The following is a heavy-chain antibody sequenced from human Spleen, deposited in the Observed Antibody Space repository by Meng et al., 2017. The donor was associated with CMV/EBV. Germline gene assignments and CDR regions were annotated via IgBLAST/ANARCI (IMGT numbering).Heavy chain of an antibody. V-gene: IGHV4-39*07. J-gene: IGHJ4*02. CDR1: GASVSSISYF. Sequence: SETLSLTCTVSGASVSSISYFWGWIRQPPGKGLEWIGSTYYNGETYYNPSLKSRVTMSVDTSKNQFSLKLSSVTAADTAVYYCARGGTVVIPLDYWGQGTLVTVSS. CDR3: ARGGTVVIPLDY. CDR2: TYYNGET. D-gene: IGHD4-23*01.